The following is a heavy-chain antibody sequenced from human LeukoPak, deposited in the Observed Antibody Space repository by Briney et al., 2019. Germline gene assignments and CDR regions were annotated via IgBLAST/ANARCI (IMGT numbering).Heavy chain of an antibody. J-gene: IGHJ4*02. V-gene: IGHV1-46*01. D-gene: IGHD3-22*01. Sequence: ASVKVSCRASGYTFTGNTFSTYYIHWVRQAPGQGLEWMGIINPRGGGTIYAQEFQGRVTMTRDMSTSTVYMELSRLRSDDTAVYYCARDERYDSSGYPFDYWGEGTLVTVSS. CDR2: INPRGGGT. CDR1: GYTFTGNTFSTYY. CDR3: ARDERYDSSGYPFDY.